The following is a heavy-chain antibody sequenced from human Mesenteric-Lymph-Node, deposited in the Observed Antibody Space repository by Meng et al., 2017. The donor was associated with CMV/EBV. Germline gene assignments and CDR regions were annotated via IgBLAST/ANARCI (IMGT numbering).Heavy chain of an antibody. V-gene: IGHV4-34*01. CDR2: INHSGST. CDR3: ARVTWSNYFSRWFDS. J-gene: IGHJ5*01. CDR1: GGSFSGYF. Sequence: VYGGSFSGYFWSWIRQPPGKGLEWIGEINHSGSTNYNPPLKSRLTISVDTSKMHLSLKLNSVTAADTAVYYCARVTWSNYFSRWFDSWGQGSLVTVSS. D-gene: IGHD3-10*01.